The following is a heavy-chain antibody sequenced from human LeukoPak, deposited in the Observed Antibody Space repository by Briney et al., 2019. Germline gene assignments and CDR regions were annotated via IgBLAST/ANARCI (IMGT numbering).Heavy chain of an antibody. D-gene: IGHD2-8*01. Sequence: SETLSLTCTVSGASISSRYYDWWGWIRQPPGKGLEWIASISYNGNTYYKPSLRTRVTISVDTSKNQFSLKLSSVTAADTAVYYCARDLMRGNEGFDYWGQGTLVPVSS. V-gene: IGHV4-39*07. CDR3: ARDLMRGNEGFDY. CDR1: GASISSRYYD. CDR2: ISYNGNT. J-gene: IGHJ4*02.